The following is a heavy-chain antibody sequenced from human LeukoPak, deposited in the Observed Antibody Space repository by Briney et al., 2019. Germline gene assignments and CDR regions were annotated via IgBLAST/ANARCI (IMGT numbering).Heavy chain of an antibody. CDR3: ARVGGSHAYDI. D-gene: IGHD3-10*01. CDR1: GGSISSGSYY. V-gene: IGHV4-61*02. CDR2: TYTSGFT. Sequence: PSETLSLTCTVSGGSISSGSYYWSWIRQPAGKGLEWIGRTYTSGFTNYNPSLKSRVTISVDTSNNQFSLKLNSVTAADTAVYYCARVGGSHAYDIWGQGTMVTVSS. J-gene: IGHJ3*02.